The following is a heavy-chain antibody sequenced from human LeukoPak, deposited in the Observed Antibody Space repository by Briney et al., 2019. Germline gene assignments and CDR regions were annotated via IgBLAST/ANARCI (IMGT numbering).Heavy chain of an antibody. V-gene: IGHV4-59*01. J-gene: IGHJ4*02. CDR3: ARAGLYYDILTGYYEPYYFDY. CDR2: IYYSGST. D-gene: IGHD3-9*01. Sequence: PSETLSLTCTVSGGSISSYYWSWIRQPPGKGLEWIGYIYYSGSTNYKPSLKSRVTISVDTSKNQFSLKLSSVTAADTAVYYCARAGLYYDILTGYYEPYYFDYWGQGTLVTVSS. CDR1: GGSISSYY.